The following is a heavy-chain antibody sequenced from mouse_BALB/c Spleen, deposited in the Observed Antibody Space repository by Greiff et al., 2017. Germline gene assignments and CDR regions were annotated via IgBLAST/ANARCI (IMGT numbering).Heavy chain of an antibody. CDR1: GYTFTSYV. V-gene: IGHV1-14*01. Sequence: VQLKQSGPELVKPGASVKMSCKASGYTFTSYVMHWVKQKPGQGLEWIGYINPYNDGTKYNEKFKGKATLTSDKSSSTAYMELSSLTSEDSAVYYCARIYYGNYVRFAYWGQGTLVTVSA. CDR3: ARIYYGNYVRFAY. J-gene: IGHJ3*01. D-gene: IGHD2-1*01. CDR2: INPYNDGT.